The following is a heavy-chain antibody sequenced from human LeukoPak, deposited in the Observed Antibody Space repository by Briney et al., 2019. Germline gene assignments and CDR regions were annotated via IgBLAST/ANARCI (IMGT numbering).Heavy chain of an antibody. D-gene: IGHD3-3*01. V-gene: IGHV1-18*01. CDR3: ARELWSGNYNV. CDR2: INPDSGHA. J-gene: IGHJ4*02. CDR1: GYTSDFMKYG. Sequence: PKASVKVSCKTSGYTSDFMKYGVAWVRQAPGQGLEWMGWINPDSGHANYAQKFQGRVTMTTHTSTSTAYMELRSLRSEDTAVYYCARELWSGNYNVWGQGTLVTVSS.